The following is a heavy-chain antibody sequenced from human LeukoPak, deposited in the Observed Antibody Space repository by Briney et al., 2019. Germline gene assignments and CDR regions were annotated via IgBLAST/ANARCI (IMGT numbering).Heavy chain of an antibody. Sequence: SETLSLTCTVSGGSISSSSYYWGWIRQPPGKGLEWIGSIYYSGSTYYNPSLKSRVTISVDTSKNQFSLKLSSVTAADTAVYYCARRNPRGKSDAFDIWGQGTMVTVSS. V-gene: IGHV4-39*01. CDR3: ARRNPRGKSDAFDI. J-gene: IGHJ3*02. CDR1: GGSISSSSYY. CDR2: IYYSGST. D-gene: IGHD1-14*01.